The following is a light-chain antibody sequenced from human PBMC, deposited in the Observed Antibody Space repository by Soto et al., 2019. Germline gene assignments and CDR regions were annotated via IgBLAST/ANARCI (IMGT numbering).Light chain of an antibody. CDR2: RND. J-gene: IGLJ2*01. V-gene: IGLV1-47*03. CDR1: SSNIGTNY. Sequence: QSVLTQPPSASATPGQRVTISCSGSSSNIGTNYVYWYQHLPGTAPKLLIYRNDQRPSGVPDRFSGSMSGTAASLAIGGLWSEDEADYYCPAWDDSLSGVVFGGGTKLTVL. CDR3: PAWDDSLSGVV.